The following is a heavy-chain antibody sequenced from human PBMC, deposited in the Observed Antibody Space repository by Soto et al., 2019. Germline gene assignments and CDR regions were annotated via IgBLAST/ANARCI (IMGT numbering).Heavy chain of an antibody. D-gene: IGHD4-4*01. CDR1: GFTFSSYG. V-gene: IGHV3-33*01. CDR3: ARDDRVTTPDYYYYGMDV. J-gene: IGHJ6*02. Sequence: GGSLRLSCAASGFTFSSYGMHWVRQAPGKGLEWVAVIWYDGSNKYYADSVKGRFTISRDNSKNTLYLQMNSLRAEDTAVYYCARDDRVTTPDYYYYGMDVWGQGTTVTVSS. CDR2: IWYDGSNK.